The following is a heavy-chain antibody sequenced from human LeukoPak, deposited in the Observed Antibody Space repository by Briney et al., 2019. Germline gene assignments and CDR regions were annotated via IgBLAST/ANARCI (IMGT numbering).Heavy chain of an antibody. CDR2: IYYSGRT. Sequence: PSETLSLTCTVSGGSISIYYWSWIRQPPGKGLEWIGDIYYSGRTNYNPSAKTRVTTSIAPSTNQFSLTLRSVTAEDTAVYYCARHRFGELDYWGQGTLVTVSS. D-gene: IGHD3-10*01. J-gene: IGHJ4*02. CDR3: ARHRFGELDY. V-gene: IGHV4-59*01. CDR1: GGSISIYY.